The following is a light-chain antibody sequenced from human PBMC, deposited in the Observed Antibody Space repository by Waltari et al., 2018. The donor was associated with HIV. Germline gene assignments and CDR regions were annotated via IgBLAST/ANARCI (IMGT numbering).Light chain of an antibody. J-gene: IGKJ4*01. V-gene: IGKV3-11*01. CDR1: QSVSSY. Sequence: EIVLTQSAATLSLSRGERATLCCSASQSVSSYLAWYQQKPGQAPRLLIYDASNRATGIPARFSGSGSATDFTLTIGSLEPQDFAVYFCQQRSNWPLTFGGGTKVEIK. CDR2: DAS. CDR3: QQRSNWPLT.